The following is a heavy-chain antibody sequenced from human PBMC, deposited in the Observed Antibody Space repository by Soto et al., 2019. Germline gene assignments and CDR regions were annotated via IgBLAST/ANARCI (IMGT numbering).Heavy chain of an antibody. CDR3: TTDLMSKDKETPSRALL. D-gene: IGHD2-15*01. V-gene: IGHV3-15*07. CDR1: GFTFSNAW. Sequence: GGSLRLSCAASGFTFSNAWMNWVRQAPGKGLEWVGRIKSKTDGGTTDYAAPVKGRFTISRDDSKNTLYLQMNSLKTEDTAVYYCTTDLMSKDKETPSRALLWGQGTLVTVSS. CDR2: IKSKTDGGTT. J-gene: IGHJ4*02.